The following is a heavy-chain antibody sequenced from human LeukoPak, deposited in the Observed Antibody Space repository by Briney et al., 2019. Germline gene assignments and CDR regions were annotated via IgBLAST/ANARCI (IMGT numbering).Heavy chain of an antibody. V-gene: IGHV3-53*01. J-gene: IGHJ4*02. CDR1: GFTVSSNY. CDR2: IYSGGST. D-gene: IGHD1-1*01. Sequence: GGSLRLSCAASGFTVSSNYMSWVRQAPGKGLEWVSVIYSGGSTYYADSVKGRFTISRDNSKNTLYLQMNSLRAEDTAVYYCAKTTSGPVFDYWGQGPRVTVSS. CDR3: AKTTSGPVFDY.